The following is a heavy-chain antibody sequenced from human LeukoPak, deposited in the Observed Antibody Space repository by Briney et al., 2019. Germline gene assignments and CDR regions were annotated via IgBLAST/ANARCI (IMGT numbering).Heavy chain of an antibody. J-gene: IGHJ6*03. CDR3: ARSYGDTIYYYYYMDV. D-gene: IGHD5-18*01. V-gene: IGHV4-59*11. CDR1: GGSISGHY. Sequence: SETLSLTCTVSGGSISGHYWSWIQQPPGKGLEWIGYIYYSGSTNYNPSLKSRVTISVDTSKNQFSLKLSSVTAADTAVYYCARSYGDTIYYYYYMDVWGKGTTVTVSS. CDR2: IYYSGST.